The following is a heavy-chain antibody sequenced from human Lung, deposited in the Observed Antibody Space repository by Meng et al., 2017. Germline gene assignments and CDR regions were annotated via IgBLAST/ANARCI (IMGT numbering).Heavy chain of an antibody. J-gene: IGHJ4*02. Sequence: QVKLGQSGEAVKKPGASVKVSSKPSGYNFPDYYIHWGQRAPGQGLEWMGRINPKSGDTHYAQKFQARVTMTGDTSISTAYMELSGLRSDDTAMYYCARDEDISAAGKLFGDYWGQGTLVTVPS. CDR3: ARDEDISAAGKLFGDY. V-gene: IGHV1-2*06. CDR1: GYNFPDYY. D-gene: IGHD6-25*01. CDR2: INPKSGDT.